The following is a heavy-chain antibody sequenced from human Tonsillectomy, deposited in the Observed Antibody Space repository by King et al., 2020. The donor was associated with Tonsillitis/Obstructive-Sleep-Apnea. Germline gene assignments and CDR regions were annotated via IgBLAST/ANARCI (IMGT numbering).Heavy chain of an antibody. V-gene: IGHV4-39*01. CDR1: GGSISSSSYH. CDR2: IYYSGST. D-gene: IGHD2/OR15-2a*01. J-gene: IGHJ3*02. CDR3: ASPRWVDDGTTSADEEGAFDI. Sequence: LQLQESGPGLVKPSETLSLTCTVSGGSISSSSYHWGWIRQPPGKGLEWIVSIYYSGSTYYNPSLKSRVTISVDTPKNQFSLTLSSVTAADTAVYYCASPRWVDDGTTSADEEGAFDIWGQGTMVTVSS.